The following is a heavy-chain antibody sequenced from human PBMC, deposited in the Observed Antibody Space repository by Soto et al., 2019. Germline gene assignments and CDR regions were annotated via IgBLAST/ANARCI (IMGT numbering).Heavy chain of an antibody. CDR3: ARDSSWTGYSAQFDS. J-gene: IGHJ4*02. Sequence: EVQLVESGGGLVQPGGSLRLSCAASGFTFSSHWMHWVRHAPGKGLVWVSRRNSDGRSTTNADSVKGRFTISRDNARNTLYLHMNSLRAEDTAVYYCARDSSWTGYSAQFDSWGQGTLVTVAS. D-gene: IGHD3-9*01. CDR2: RNSDGRST. V-gene: IGHV3-74*01. CDR1: GFTFSSHW.